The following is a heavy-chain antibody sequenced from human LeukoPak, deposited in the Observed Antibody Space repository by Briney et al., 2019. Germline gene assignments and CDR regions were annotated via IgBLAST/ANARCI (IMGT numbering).Heavy chain of an antibody. Sequence: PSETLSLTCAVSGGSISSSNWWSWVRQPPGKGLEWIGEIYHSGSTNYNPSLKSRVTISVDTSKNQFSLKLSSVTAADTAVYYCARDLGQQPDYWGQGTLVTVSS. CDR1: GGSISSSNW. D-gene: IGHD6-13*01. CDR3: ARDLGQQPDY. CDR2: IYHSGST. J-gene: IGHJ4*02. V-gene: IGHV4-4*02.